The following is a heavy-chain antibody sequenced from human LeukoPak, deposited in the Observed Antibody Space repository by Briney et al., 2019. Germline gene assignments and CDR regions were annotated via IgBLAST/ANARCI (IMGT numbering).Heavy chain of an antibody. Sequence: GGSLRLSCAASGFTFSNYAMSWIRQAPGKGLEWVSGFSGRGSSTYYADSVKGRFTISRDNSKNTLFLQMNSLRAEDSALYYCAKDIGVLPPASGCFDSWGPGTLVTVSS. J-gene: IGHJ4*02. CDR2: FSGRGSST. CDR1: GFTFSNYA. D-gene: IGHD2-2*01. CDR3: AKDIGVLPPASGCFDS. V-gene: IGHV3-23*01.